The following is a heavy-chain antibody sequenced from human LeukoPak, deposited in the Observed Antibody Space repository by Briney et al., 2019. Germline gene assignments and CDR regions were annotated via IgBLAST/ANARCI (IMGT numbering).Heavy chain of an antibody. CDR2: IYYSGST. CDR1: GGSISRYY. D-gene: IGHD2-15*01. CDR3: ARATNSVVAAPRGGFDP. J-gene: IGHJ5*02. V-gene: IGHV4-59*07. Sequence: ASDTRSLTCTVSGGSISRYYGSWIRHPPAKGMEWIGYIYYSGSTNYNPSLKSRVTISVDTSKNQFSLKLSSVTAADTAVYYCARATNSVVAAPRGGFDPCGQGTLVTVSS.